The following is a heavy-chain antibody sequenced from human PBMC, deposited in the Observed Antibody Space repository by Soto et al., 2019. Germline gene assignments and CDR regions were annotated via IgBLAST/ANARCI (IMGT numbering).Heavy chain of an antibody. Sequence: SETLSLTCTVSGGSISSGDYYWSWIRQPPGKGLEWIGHIYYRGSAYYTPSLKSRVIISTDTSKNQISLKLSSVTAAATAVYFCARDLRVQVDMGGYCYYAMDIWGQGTTVTVSS. CDR2: IYYRGSA. D-gene: IGHD1-26*01. CDR1: GGSISSGDYY. J-gene: IGHJ6*02. V-gene: IGHV4-30-4*01. CDR3: ARDLRVQVDMGGYCYYAMDI.